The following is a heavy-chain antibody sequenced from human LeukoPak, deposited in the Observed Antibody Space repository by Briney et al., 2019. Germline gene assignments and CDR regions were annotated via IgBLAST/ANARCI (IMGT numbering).Heavy chain of an antibody. D-gene: IGHD3-10*01. CDR2: ISGSGGST. CDR3: AKVTMVRGVLDAFDI. Sequence: GGSLRLSCAASEFSVGSNYMTWVRQAPGKGLEWVSAISGSGGSTYYADSVKGRFTISRDNSKNTLYLQMNSLRAEDTAVYYCAKVTMVRGVLDAFDIWGQGTMVTVSS. CDR1: EFSVGSNY. V-gene: IGHV3-23*01. J-gene: IGHJ3*02.